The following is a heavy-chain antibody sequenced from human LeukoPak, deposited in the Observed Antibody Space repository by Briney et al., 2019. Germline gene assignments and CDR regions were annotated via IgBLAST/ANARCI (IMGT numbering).Heavy chain of an antibody. CDR3: ARGGPVQYQLLLY. D-gene: IGHD2-2*01. V-gene: IGHV4-59*01. Sequence: SETLSLTCTVSGGSISSYYWSWIRQPPGKGLEWIGYIYYSGSTNYNPSLKSRVTISVDTSKNQFSLKLSSVTAADTAVYYCARGGPVQYQLLLYWGQGTLVTVSS. CDR1: GGSISSYY. J-gene: IGHJ4*02. CDR2: IYYSGST.